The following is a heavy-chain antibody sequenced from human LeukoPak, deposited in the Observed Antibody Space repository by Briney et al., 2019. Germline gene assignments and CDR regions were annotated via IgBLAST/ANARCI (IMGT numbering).Heavy chain of an antibody. CDR3: ARHASRYDSSGYYYFDY. CDR2: IYYSGST. V-gene: IGHV4-59*08. J-gene: IGHJ4*02. Sequence: SETLSLTCTVSGGSISSSYWSWIRQAPGKGLEWIGYIYYSGSTSYNPSLKSRVTISVDTSKNQFSLELTSVTAADTAVYYCARHASRYDSSGYYYFDYWGQGTLVTVSS. D-gene: IGHD3-22*01. CDR1: GGSISSSY.